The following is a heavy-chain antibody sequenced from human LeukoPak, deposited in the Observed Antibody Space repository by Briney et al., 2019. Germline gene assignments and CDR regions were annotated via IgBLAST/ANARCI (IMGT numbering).Heavy chain of an antibody. Sequence: ASVKGSCKASGYTFTRYYMHWVRQAPGHGLEWMGWINPNSGGTNYAQKFQGRVTMTRDTSISTAYMELSRLRSDDTAVYYCASAFVYYYGMDVWGQGTTVTVSS. CDR1: GYTFTRYY. J-gene: IGHJ6*02. V-gene: IGHV1-2*02. CDR2: INPNSGGT. CDR3: ASAFVYYYGMDV.